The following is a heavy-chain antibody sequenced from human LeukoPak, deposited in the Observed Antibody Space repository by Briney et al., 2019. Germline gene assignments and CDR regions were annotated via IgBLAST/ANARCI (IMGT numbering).Heavy chain of an antibody. CDR2: INWNGGST. J-gene: IGHJ4*02. Sequence: SGGSLRLSCAPSGFKFDDYGMSWVRQAPGNGLEWVSGINWNGGSTGYADSVKGRFTISRDNAKNSLYLQMNSLRAEDTALYYCARGATGTTFDYWGQGTLVTVSS. D-gene: IGHD1-1*01. V-gene: IGHV3-20*04. CDR3: ARGATGTTFDY. CDR1: GFKFDDYG.